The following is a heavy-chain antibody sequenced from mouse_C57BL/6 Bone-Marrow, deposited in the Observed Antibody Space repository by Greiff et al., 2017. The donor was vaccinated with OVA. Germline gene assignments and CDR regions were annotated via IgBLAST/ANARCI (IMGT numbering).Heavy chain of an antibody. CDR1: GFSLTSYG. D-gene: IGHD1-1*01. CDR2: IWRGGST. V-gene: IGHV2-5*01. Sequence: VMLVESGPGLVQPSQSLSITCTVSGFSLTSYGVHWVRQSPGKGLEWLGVIWRGGSTDYNAAFMSRLSITKDNSKSQVFFKMNSLQADDTAIYYCAKKRYGSPYAMDYWGQGTSVTVSS. J-gene: IGHJ4*01. CDR3: AKKRYGSPYAMDY.